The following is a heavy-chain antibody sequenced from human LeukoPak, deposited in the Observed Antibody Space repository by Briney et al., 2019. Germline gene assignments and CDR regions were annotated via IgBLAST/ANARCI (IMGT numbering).Heavy chain of an antibody. CDR3: VRGLYDSSGYYYFDY. J-gene: IGHJ4*02. CDR2: IYYSGST. Sequence: PSETLSLTCTVSGGSISSYYWSWIRQPPGKGLEWIGYIYYSGSTNYNPSLKSRVTISVDTSKNQFSLKLSSVTAADTAVYYCVRGLYDSSGYYYFDYWGQGTLVTVSS. V-gene: IGHV4-59*01. CDR1: GGSISSYY. D-gene: IGHD3-22*01.